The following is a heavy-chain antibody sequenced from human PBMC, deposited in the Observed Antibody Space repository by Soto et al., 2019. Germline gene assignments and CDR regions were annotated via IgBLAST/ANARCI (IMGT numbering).Heavy chain of an antibody. CDR3: AHRISNSGWSYYFDY. J-gene: IGHJ4*02. CDR1: GFSLSTSGVG. CDR2: INWNDDN. V-gene: IGHV2-5*01. D-gene: IGHD6-19*01. Sequence: QITLKESGPTLVKPTQTLTLTCTFSGFSLSTSGVGVGWIRQPPGKALEWLALINWNDDNRYSPSLRSRLTITKDTSKNQVVLRMTNIDPVDTATYYCAHRISNSGWSYYFDYWGQGTLVTVSS.